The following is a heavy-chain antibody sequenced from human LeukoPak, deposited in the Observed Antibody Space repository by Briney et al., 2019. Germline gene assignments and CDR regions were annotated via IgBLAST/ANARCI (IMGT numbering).Heavy chain of an antibody. V-gene: IGHV1-8*01. CDR2: MNPGSGDT. Sequence: ASVKVSCKASGYTFTTHDLTWVRQATGQGLEWMGWMNPGSGDTAYAQKFQGRVTMTRDTSTSTAYMELRSLRSDDTAVYYCARDSFYDILTGYQGAFDIWGQGTMVTVSS. CDR1: GYTFTTHD. J-gene: IGHJ3*02. CDR3: ARDSFYDILTGYQGAFDI. D-gene: IGHD3-9*01.